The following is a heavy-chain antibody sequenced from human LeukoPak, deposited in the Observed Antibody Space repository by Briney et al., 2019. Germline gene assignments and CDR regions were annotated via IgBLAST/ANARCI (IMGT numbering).Heavy chain of an antibody. D-gene: IGHD4-23*01. CDR1: GFVFSDYY. CDR2: INGDGSNV. Sequence: GGSLRLSCAASGFVFSDYYMHWVRQAPGKGLMWVSHINGDGSNVNYADSVRGRFTISRDNSKNTLFLQMNTLRAEDTAVYYCARDRPYGGKGDFDYWGQGTLVTVSS. V-gene: IGHV3-74*01. CDR3: ARDRPYGGKGDFDY. J-gene: IGHJ4*02.